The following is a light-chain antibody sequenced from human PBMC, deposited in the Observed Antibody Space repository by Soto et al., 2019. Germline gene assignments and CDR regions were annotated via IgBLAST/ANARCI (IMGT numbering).Light chain of an antibody. CDR3: CSYTSSSTLYV. Sequence: QSALTQPASVSGSPGQSITISCTGTSSDVGGYNYVSWYQQHPGKAPKLMIYDVSKRPSGVSNRFSGSKSGNTASLTISGLQAEDDADYYCCSYTSSSTLYVFGPGTKVTVL. J-gene: IGLJ1*01. CDR1: SSDVGGYNY. CDR2: DVS. V-gene: IGLV2-14*01.